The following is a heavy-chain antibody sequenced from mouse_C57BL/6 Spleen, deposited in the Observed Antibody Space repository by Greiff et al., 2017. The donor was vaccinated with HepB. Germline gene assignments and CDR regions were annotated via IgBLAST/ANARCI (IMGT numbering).Heavy chain of an antibody. CDR1: GFNIKDDY. J-gene: IGHJ2*01. D-gene: IGHD1-1*01. Sequence: SGAELVRPGASVKLSCTASGFNIKDDYMHWVKQRPEQGLEWIGWIDPENGDTEYASKFQGKATITADTSSNTAYLQLSSLTSEDTAVYYCTRHYYYGSTYFDYWGQGTTLTVSS. CDR3: TRHYYYGSTYFDY. V-gene: IGHV14-4*01. CDR2: IDPENGDT.